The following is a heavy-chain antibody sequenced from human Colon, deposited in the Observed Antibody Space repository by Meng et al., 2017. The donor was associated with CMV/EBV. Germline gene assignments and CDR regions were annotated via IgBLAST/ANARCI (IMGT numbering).Heavy chain of an antibody. J-gene: IGHJ4*02. CDR1: GFTFSSYW. CDR3: ARETSVGFDY. Sequence: GGFLRPSCAASGFTFSSYWMHWVRQAPGKGLVWVSRIVSGGGDPRYADSMEGRFTISRDNAKNILYLQIHSLRAEDTAMYYCARETSVGFDYWGQGTLVTVSS. V-gene: IGHV3-74*01. CDR2: IVSGGGDP.